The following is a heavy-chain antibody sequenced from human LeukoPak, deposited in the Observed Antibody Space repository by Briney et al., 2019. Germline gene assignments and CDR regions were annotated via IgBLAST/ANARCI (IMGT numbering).Heavy chain of an antibody. Sequence: GGSLRLSCAASGFTFSSYAMHWVRQAPGKGLEWVAVISYDGSNKYYADSVKGRFTISRDNAKNSLYLQMNSLRAGDTAVYYCARLTGDNYFDSWGQGTLVTVSS. CDR3: ARLTGDNYFDS. CDR1: GFTFSSYA. CDR2: ISYDGSNK. D-gene: IGHD7-27*01. J-gene: IGHJ4*02. V-gene: IGHV3-30*14.